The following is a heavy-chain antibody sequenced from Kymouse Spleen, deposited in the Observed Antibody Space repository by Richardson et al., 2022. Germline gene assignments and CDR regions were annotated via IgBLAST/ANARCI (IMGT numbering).Heavy chain of an antibody. Sequence: QVQLQQWGAGLLKPSETLSLTCAVYGGSFSGYYWSWIRQPPGKGLEWIGEINHSGSTNYNPSLKSRVTISVDTSKNQFSLKLSSVTAADTAVYYCARGGTYYGSGSYSSYYFDYWGQGTLVTVSS. CDR1: GGSFSGYY. J-gene: IGHJ4*02. D-gene: IGHD3-10*01. V-gene: IGHV4-34*01. CDR2: INHSGST. CDR3: ARGGTYYGSGSYSSYYFDY.